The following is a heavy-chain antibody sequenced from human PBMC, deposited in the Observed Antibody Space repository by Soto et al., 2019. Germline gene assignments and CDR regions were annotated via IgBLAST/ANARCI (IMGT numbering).Heavy chain of an antibody. CDR3: AKDRSVVATTPDFDY. V-gene: IGHV3-30*18. J-gene: IGHJ4*02. D-gene: IGHD5-12*01. Sequence: GGSLRLSCAASGFTFSTYVMHWVRQAPGKGLEWVAHISSDGNNKYYADSVKGRFTISRDNFKNSLFLQMNSLRAEDTAVYYCAKDRSVVATTPDFDYWGQGTLVTVSS. CDR1: GFTFSTYV. CDR2: ISSDGNNK.